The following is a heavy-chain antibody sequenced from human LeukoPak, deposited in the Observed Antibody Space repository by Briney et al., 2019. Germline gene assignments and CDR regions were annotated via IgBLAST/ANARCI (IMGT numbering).Heavy chain of an antibody. Sequence: PSETLSLTCSVSGDSISHGTYYWSWIRQPAGQGLEWIGRIYTTGVTNYNPSLKTRVTISVDPSLNQFSLNLTSVTAADTAVCYCAREFLASRRNWVDPWGQGTLVTVSS. CDR3: AREFLASRRNWVDP. J-gene: IGHJ5*02. CDR2: IYTTGVT. D-gene: IGHD6-6*01. V-gene: IGHV4-61*02. CDR1: GDSISHGTYY.